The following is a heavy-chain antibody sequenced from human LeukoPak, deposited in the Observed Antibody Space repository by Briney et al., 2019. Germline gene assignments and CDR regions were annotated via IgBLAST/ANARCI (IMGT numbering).Heavy chain of an antibody. D-gene: IGHD5-24*01. CDR2: IYYSGST. J-gene: IGHJ4*02. V-gene: IGHV4-39*01. Sequence: PSETLSLTCTVSGGSISSSSYYWGWIRQPPGKGLEWIGSIYYSGSTYYNPSLESRVTISVDTSKNQFSLKLSSVTAADTAVYYCARHVRRDGYNFAYWGQGTLVTVSS. CDR1: GGSISSSSYY. CDR3: ARHVRRDGYNFAY.